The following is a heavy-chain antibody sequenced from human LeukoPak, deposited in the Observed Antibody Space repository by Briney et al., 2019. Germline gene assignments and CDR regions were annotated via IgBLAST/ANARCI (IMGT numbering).Heavy chain of an antibody. V-gene: IGHV3-11*06. Sequence: GGSLRLSCAASAFTFSNAWMTWVRQAPGKGLEWLSYISSGSGFTKYADSVKGRFTISRDNAKNSLYLQMNSLRAEDTAVYYCAKSPFTIPYGMDVWGQGTTVTVSS. CDR1: AFTFSNAW. J-gene: IGHJ6*02. D-gene: IGHD3-9*01. CDR3: AKSPFTIPYGMDV. CDR2: ISSGSGFT.